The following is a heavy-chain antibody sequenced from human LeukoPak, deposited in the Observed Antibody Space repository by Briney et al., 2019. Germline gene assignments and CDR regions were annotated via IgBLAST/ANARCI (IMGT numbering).Heavy chain of an antibody. CDR2: ISAYNGNT. J-gene: IGHJ4*02. Sequence: ASVKVSCKASGGTFSSYAISWVRQAPGQGLEWMGWISAYNGNTNYAQKLQGRVTMTTDTSTSTAYMELRSLRSDDTAVYYCAREAVDTPLDYWGQGTLVTVSS. D-gene: IGHD5-18*01. V-gene: IGHV1-18*01. CDR3: AREAVDTPLDY. CDR1: GGTFSSYA.